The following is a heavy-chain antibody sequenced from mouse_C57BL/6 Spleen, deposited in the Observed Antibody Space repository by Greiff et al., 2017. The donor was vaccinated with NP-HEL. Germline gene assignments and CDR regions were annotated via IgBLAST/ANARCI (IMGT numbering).Heavy chain of an antibody. CDR3: AKDPFEGDAMDY. V-gene: IGHV2-5*01. Sequence: VMLVESGPGLVQPSQSLSITCTVSGFSLTSYGVHWVRQSPGKGLEWLGVIWRGGSTDYNAAFMSRLSITKDNSKSQVFFKMNSLQADDTAIYYCAKDPFEGDAMDYWGQGTSVTVSS. CDR1: GFSLTSYG. J-gene: IGHJ4*01. CDR2: IWRGGST.